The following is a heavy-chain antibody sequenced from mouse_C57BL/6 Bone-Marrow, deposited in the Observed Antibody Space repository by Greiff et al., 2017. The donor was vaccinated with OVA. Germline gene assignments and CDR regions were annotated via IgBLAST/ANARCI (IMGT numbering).Heavy chain of an antibody. CDR1: GYTFTSYG. V-gene: IGHV1-81*01. Sequence: QVQLKESGAELARPGASVKLSCKASGYTFTSYGISWVKQRTGQGLEWIGEIYPRSGNTYYNEKFKGKATLTADKSSSTAYMELRSLTSEDSAVYFCAWGFAYWGQGTLVTVSA. CDR2: IYPRSGNT. J-gene: IGHJ3*01. D-gene: IGHD4-1*01. CDR3: AWGFAY.